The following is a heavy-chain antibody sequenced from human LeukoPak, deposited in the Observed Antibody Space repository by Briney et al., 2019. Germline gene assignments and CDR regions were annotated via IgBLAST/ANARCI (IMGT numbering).Heavy chain of an antibody. Sequence: PSETVSLTCAVCGGFFSGYYWSWIRQPPGKGVEWIGEINNSGSTNYNPSLKSLVTLSVDPSKNPFSLKLSSVTAADTAVYYCARVDEGSSPTFDYWGQGTLVTVSS. J-gene: IGHJ4*02. CDR3: ARVDEGSSPTFDY. CDR2: INNSGST. D-gene: IGHD6-6*01. V-gene: IGHV4-34*01. CDR1: GGFFSGYY.